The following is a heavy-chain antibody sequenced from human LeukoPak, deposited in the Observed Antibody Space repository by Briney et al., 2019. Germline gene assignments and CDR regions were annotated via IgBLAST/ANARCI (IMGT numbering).Heavy chain of an antibody. CDR1: GYTFPGYY. Sequence: ASVKVSCKASGYTFPGYYMHWIRQAPGQGLEWLGWINPNSGGTNYAQKFQGRVTITADKSTSTAYMELSSLRSEDTAVYYCARGVSGDYGGNSAWGQGTLVTVSS. J-gene: IGHJ5*02. D-gene: IGHD4-23*01. V-gene: IGHV1-2*02. CDR2: INPNSGGT. CDR3: ARGVSGDYGGNSA.